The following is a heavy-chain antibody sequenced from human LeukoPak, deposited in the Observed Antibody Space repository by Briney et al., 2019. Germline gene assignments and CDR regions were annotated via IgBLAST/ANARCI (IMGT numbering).Heavy chain of an antibody. Sequence: SETLSLTCTVSGGSISTYCWHWIRQPPGKGLEWIGYICYGGGTDYNPSLKSRVTMSVDPSKNQFSPRLASATAADTAVYYCARRSRISSDWPDEAKWFEPWGQGTLVTVSS. V-gene: IGHV4-59*01. D-gene: IGHD6-25*01. CDR2: ICYGGGT. J-gene: IGHJ5*02. CDR1: GGSISTYC. CDR3: ARRSRISSDWPDEAKWFEP.